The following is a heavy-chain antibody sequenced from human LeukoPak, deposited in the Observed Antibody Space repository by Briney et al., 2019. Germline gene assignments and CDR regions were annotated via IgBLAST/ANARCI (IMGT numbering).Heavy chain of an antibody. D-gene: IGHD1-26*01. J-gene: IGHJ4*02. CDR1: GYTFTNYW. CDR2: IWPSDSDT. V-gene: IGHV5-51*01. Sequence: GESLKISCKGSGYTFTNYWIGWVRQMPGKGLEWMGIIWPSDSDTRFSPSFQGQVTISADKSISTAYLQWSSLKASDTAIYFCARRISGYYIDYWGQGTLVSVSS. CDR3: ARRISGYYIDY.